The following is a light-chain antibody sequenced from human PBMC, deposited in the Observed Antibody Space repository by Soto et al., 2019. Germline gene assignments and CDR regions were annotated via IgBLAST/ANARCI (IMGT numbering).Light chain of an antibody. J-gene: IGKJ5*01. Sequence: EIVLTQSPGTLSLSPGERATLSCRASQSVSSSYLVWYQQKPGQVLRLLISGASSRATGIPDRFSGSGSGTDFTLTISRLEPEDFAVYYCQQHGNSPITFGQGTRLEIK. CDR2: GAS. V-gene: IGKV3-20*01. CDR3: QQHGNSPIT. CDR1: QSVSSSY.